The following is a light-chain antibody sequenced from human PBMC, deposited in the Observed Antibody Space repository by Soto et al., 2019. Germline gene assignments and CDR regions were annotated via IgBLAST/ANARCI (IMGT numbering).Light chain of an antibody. CDR1: SSNIGTGYD. CDR3: QSYDSGLSGCV. V-gene: IGLV1-40*01. Sequence: QSVLTQPPSVSGAPGQRVIISCTGNSSNIGTGYDVHWYQQLPGRAPKLLIYDNNNRPSGVPDRFSGSKSGTSASLAITGLQAEDEADYYCQSYDSGLSGCVFGGGTKVTVL. J-gene: IGLJ3*02. CDR2: DNN.